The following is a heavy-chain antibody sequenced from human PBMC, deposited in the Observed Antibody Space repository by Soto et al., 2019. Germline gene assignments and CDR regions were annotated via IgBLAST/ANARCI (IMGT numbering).Heavy chain of an antibody. V-gene: IGHV2-70*11. J-gene: IGHJ4*02. CDR1: GFSLGTSGMC. CDR2: IDWDDDK. D-gene: IGHD1-26*01. Sequence: SGPTLVNPTQTLTLTCTFSGFSLGTSGMCVTWIRQPPGKALEWLARIDWDDDKYYSTSLKTRLTISKDTSKNQVVLTMSNMDPVDTATYYCARKRFNGRYFDYWGQGTLVTVSS. CDR3: ARKRFNGRYFDY.